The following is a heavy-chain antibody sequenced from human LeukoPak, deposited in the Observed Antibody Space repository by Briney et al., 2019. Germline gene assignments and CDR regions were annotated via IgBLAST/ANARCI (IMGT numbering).Heavy chain of an antibody. V-gene: IGHV1-2*02. D-gene: IGHD3-10*01. Sequence: ASVKVSCKASGYTFTGYYMHWVRQAPGQGLEWMGWINPNSGGTNYAQKFQGRVTMTRDTSISTAYMELSRLRSDDTAIYYCARAFLWFGESFYDAYDIWGQGTMVTVPS. J-gene: IGHJ3*02. CDR2: INPNSGGT. CDR1: GYTFTGYY. CDR3: ARAFLWFGESFYDAYDI.